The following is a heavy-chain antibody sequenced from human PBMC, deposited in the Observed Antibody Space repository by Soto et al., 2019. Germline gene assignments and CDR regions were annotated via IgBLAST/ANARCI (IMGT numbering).Heavy chain of an antibody. D-gene: IGHD6-19*01. V-gene: IGHV4-59*01. CDR2: IYYSGST. CDR3: ARGGYSSGWYYDWFDP. J-gene: IGHJ5*02. CDR1: GGSISSYY. Sequence: SETLSLTCTVSGGSISSYYWSWIRQPPGKGLEWIGYIYYSGSTNYNPSLKSRVTISVDTSKNQFSLKLSSVTAADTAVYYCARGGYSSGWYYDWFDPWGQGTLVTVSS.